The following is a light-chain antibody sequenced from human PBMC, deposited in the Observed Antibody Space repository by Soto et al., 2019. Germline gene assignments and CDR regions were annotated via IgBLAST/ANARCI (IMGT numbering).Light chain of an antibody. V-gene: IGLV3-25*02. CDR2: KDS. J-gene: IGLJ1*01. Sequence: YELTQPPSVSVSPGQTARITCSGDALPKQYAYWYQQKPGQAPVLVIYKDSERPSGIPERFSGSSSGTTVTLTISGVQAEDEADYYCQSADSSGTQGVFGTGTKVTVL. CDR1: ALPKQY. CDR3: QSADSSGTQGV.